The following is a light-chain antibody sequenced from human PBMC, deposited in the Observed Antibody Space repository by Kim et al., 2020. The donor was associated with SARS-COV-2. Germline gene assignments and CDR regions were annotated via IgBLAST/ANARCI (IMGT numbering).Light chain of an antibody. Sequence: SSELTQDPAVSVALGQTVRITCQGDSLRSYYASWYQQKPGQAPVLVIYGKNNRPSGIPERFSGSRSGNTASLTITGAQAEDEADYYCNSRDSRGNHVVFG. CDR3: NSRDSRGNHVV. V-gene: IGLV3-19*01. CDR2: GKN. CDR1: SLRSYY. J-gene: IGLJ2*01.